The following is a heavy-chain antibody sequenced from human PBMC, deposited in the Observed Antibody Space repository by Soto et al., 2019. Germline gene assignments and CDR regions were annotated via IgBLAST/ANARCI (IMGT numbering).Heavy chain of an antibody. V-gene: IGHV4-31*03. Sequence: SETLSLTCTVSGGSISRGGYYWSWIRQHPGKGLEWIGYIDYSGSTYYNPSLKSRVTISVDTSKNQFSLKLSSVTAADTAVYYRAREKEVTIFGVAHGDDAFDIWGQGTMVTVSS. CDR2: IDYSGST. D-gene: IGHD3-3*01. J-gene: IGHJ3*02. CDR3: AREKEVTIFGVAHGDDAFDI. CDR1: GGSISRGGYY.